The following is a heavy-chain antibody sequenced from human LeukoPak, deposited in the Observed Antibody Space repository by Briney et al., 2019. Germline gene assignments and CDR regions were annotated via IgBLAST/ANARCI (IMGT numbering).Heavy chain of an antibody. D-gene: IGHD3-10*01. CDR2: ISAYNGNT. CDR3: ARGLDYYGSGSYLLDYYYYYYMDV. J-gene: IGHJ6*03. CDR1: GYTFTSYG. Sequence: ASVKVSCKASGYTFTSYGISWVRQAPGQGLEWMGWISAYNGNTNYAQKLQGRVTMTTDTSTSTAYMELRSLRSDDTAVYYCARGLDYYGSGSYLLDYYYYYYMDVWGKGTTITISS. V-gene: IGHV1-18*01.